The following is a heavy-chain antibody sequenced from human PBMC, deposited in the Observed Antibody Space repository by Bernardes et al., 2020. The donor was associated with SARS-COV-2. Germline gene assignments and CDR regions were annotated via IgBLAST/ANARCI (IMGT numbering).Heavy chain of an antibody. D-gene: IGHD1-1*01. CDR1: GGSIGSYY. J-gene: IGHJ3*02. V-gene: IGHV4-4*07. CDR3: ARQLELDAFDI. CDR2: IYPSGST. Sequence: ETLSLTCSVSGGSIGSYYWTWIRQPAGKGLEWIGRIYPSGSTNYNPSLKSRVTMSVDTSKNQFSLELSSVTAADTAVYYCARQLELDAFDIWGQGTMVTVSS.